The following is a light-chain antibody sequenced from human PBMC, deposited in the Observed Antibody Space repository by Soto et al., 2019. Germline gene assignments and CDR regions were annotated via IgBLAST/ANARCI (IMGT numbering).Light chain of an antibody. Sequence: DIVMTQSPATLSVSPGEKAALSCRASQSVNSNLAWYQQKPGQAPRLLIYGASTRATGVPARFSGSGSGGEFTLIISGLQSEDFAVYYCQHYKNWPPPWTFGQGTKVDIK. V-gene: IGKV3-15*01. J-gene: IGKJ1*01. CDR3: QHYKNWPPPWT. CDR2: GAS. CDR1: QSVNSN.